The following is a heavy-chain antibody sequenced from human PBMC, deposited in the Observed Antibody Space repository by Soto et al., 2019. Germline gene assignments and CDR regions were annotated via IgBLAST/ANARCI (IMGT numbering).Heavy chain of an antibody. J-gene: IGHJ4*02. CDR1: DGSISTSSYY. CDR3: AESRDTGTFDY. D-gene: IGHD1-26*01. Sequence: SETLSLTCTVSDGSISTSSYYWGWIRQSPGKGLEWIGTIFYTGRTYYNPSPESRVTLSVDTSKNQFSLHLTSVTAADTAMYYCAESRDTGTFDYWGQGTLVTVSS. V-gene: IGHV4-39*01. CDR2: IFYTGRT.